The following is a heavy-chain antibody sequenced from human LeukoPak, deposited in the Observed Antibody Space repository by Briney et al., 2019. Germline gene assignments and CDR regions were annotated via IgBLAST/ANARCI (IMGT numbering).Heavy chain of an antibody. J-gene: IGHJ3*02. D-gene: IGHD3-22*01. Sequence: SETLSLTCTVSGGSISSYYWSWIRQPPGKGLEWIGYIYYSGSTNYNPSLKSRVTISVDTSKNQFSLKLSSVTAADTAVYYCARHSYYYDSSGYYYEWAFDIWGQGTMVTVSS. CDR2: IYYSGST. V-gene: IGHV4-59*08. CDR1: GGSISSYY. CDR3: ARHSYYYDSSGYYYEWAFDI.